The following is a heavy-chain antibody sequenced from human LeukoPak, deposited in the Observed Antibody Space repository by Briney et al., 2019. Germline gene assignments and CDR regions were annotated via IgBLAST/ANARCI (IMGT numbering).Heavy chain of an antibody. V-gene: IGHV6-1*01. CDR3: TRDTNEYGAGSFST. Sequence: SQTLSLTCAISGDSVSSNSAAWNWIGQSPSRGLEWLGRTYYRSEWYNDYVVSVKSRIIINPDTAKNQFSLQLSSVTPEDTAVYYCTRDTNEYGAGSFSTWGQGILVTVSS. D-gene: IGHD3-10*01. J-gene: IGHJ4*02. CDR2: TYYRSEWYN. CDR1: GDSVSSNSAA.